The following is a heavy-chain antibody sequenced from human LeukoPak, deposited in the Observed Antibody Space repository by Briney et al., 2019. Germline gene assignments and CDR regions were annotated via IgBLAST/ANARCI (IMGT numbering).Heavy chain of an antibody. CDR3: AKDGDSGTAYYYYYMDV. Sequence: PGRSLRLSCAASGFIFSAYGMHWVRQAPGKGLEWVAVIWYDGSNKYYADSVRGRFTISRDSSKNTLYLQMNSLRAEDTAVYYCAKDGDSGTAYYYYYMDVWGKGTTVTVSS. CDR1: GFIFSAYG. D-gene: IGHD2-21*02. V-gene: IGHV3-33*06. J-gene: IGHJ6*03. CDR2: IWYDGSNK.